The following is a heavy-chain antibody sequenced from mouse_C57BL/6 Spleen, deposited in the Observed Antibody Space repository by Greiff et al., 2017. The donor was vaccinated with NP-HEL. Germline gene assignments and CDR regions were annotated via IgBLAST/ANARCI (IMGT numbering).Heavy chain of an antibody. CDR1: GFTFSSYG. CDR3: ARPDTTGYFDV. CDR2: ISSGGSYT. J-gene: IGHJ1*03. D-gene: IGHD1-1*01. V-gene: IGHV5-6*01. Sequence: EVQLQQSGGDLVKPGGSLKLSCAASGFTFSSYGMSWVRQTPDKRLEWVATISSGGSYTYYPDSVKGRFTISRDNAKNTLYLQMSSLKSEDTAMYYCARPDTTGYFDVWGTGTTVTVSS.